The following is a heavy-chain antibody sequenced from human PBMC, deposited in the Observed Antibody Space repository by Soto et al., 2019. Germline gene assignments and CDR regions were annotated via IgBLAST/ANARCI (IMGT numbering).Heavy chain of an antibody. V-gene: IGHV1-2*02. CDR1: GSTFTRYY. CDR3: ARDGLDA. Sequence: ASVELSSKASGSTFTRYYIHWVRQSPGQGIEWMGWINPNSGGTNYAQKFQGRVTMTRDTSISTAYMELSRLRSDDTAVYYCARDGLDARGQGTLVTV. CDR2: INPNSGGT. J-gene: IGHJ5*02.